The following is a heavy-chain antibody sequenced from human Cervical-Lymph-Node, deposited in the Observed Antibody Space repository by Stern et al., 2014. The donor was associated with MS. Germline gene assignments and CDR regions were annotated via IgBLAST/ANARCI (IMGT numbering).Heavy chain of an antibody. CDR2: IVVGSCNT. CDR1: GFTFTSSA. J-gene: IGHJ3*02. CDR3: AADRDSSGYYFDAFDI. D-gene: IGHD3-22*01. V-gene: IGHV1-58*01. Sequence: QLVQSGPEVKKPGTSVKVSCKASGFTFTSSAVQWVRQARGQRLEWIGWIVVGSCNTNYAQKFQERVTITRDMSTSTAYMELSSLRSEDTAVYYCAADRDSSGYYFDAFDIWGQGTMVTVSS.